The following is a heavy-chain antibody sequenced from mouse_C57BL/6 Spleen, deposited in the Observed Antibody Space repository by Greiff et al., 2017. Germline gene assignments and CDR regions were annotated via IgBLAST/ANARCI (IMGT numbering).Heavy chain of an antibody. CDR3: ARDRGDSNYDY. V-gene: IGHV5-16*01. D-gene: IGHD2-5*01. CDR2: INYDGSST. CDR1: GFTFSDYY. Sequence: EVHLVESEGGLVQPGSSMKLSCTASGFTFSDYYMAWVRQVPEKGLEWVANINYDGSSTYYLDSLKSRFIISRDNAKNILYLQMSSLKSEDTATYYCARDRGDSNYDYWGQGTTLTVSS. J-gene: IGHJ2*01.